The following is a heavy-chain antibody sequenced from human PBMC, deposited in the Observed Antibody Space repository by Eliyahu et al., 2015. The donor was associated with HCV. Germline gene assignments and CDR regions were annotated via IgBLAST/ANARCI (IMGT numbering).Heavy chain of an antibody. J-gene: IGHJ3*02. CDR2: ISYDGXNK. CDR3: AREADSGYSEPDAFDI. Sequence: QVQLVXSGGGVVQPGXXLXLSCXASGFXFXXYAMXWVRQAPGKGLEWVAVISYDGXNKYYADSVKGRFTISRDNSKNTLYLQMNSLRAEDTAVYYCAREADSGYSEPDAFDIWGQGTMVTVSS. D-gene: IGHD3-22*01. CDR1: GFXFXXYA. V-gene: IGHV3-30*04.